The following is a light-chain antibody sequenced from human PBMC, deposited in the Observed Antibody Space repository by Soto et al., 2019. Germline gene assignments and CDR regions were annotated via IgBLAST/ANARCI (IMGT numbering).Light chain of an antibody. V-gene: IGLV2-14*01. CDR1: SSDVGGYNY. J-gene: IGLJ2*01. CDR3: SSYTSSTTLV. Sequence: QSVLTQPASVSGSPGQSITISCTGTSSDVGGYNYVSWYQQHPGKAPKLLIYEVSNRPSGVSNRFSASKSGNTASLTIPGLQAEDEADYYCSSYTSSTTLVFGGGTKLTVL. CDR2: EVS.